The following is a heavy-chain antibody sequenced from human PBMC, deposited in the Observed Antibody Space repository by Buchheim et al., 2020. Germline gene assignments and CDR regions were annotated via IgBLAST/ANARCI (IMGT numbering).Heavy chain of an antibody. CDR3: ARVPHGSGSPHDESPRPSEYYYYYMDV. Sequence: QVQLVQSGAEVKKPGSSVKVSCKASGGTFSSYAISWVRQAPGQGLEWMGGIIPIFGTANYAQKFQGRVTITADESTSTAYMELSSLRSEDTAVYYCARVPHGSGSPHDESPRPSEYYYYYMDVWGKGTT. V-gene: IGHV1-69*01. J-gene: IGHJ6*03. D-gene: IGHD3-10*01. CDR2: IIPIFGTA. CDR1: GGTFSSYA.